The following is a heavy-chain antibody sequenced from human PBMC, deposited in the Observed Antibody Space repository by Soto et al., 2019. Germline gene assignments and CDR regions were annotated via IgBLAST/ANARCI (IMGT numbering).Heavy chain of an antibody. CDR3: GLSTAYYYYGMDV. CDR1: GGSISSYY. D-gene: IGHD6-25*01. V-gene: IGHV4-59*08. Sequence: SETLSLSCPVAGGSISSYYWSWIRQPRGEGLEWIGYIYYSGSTNYNPSLKSRVTISVDTSQNKFYLKLSSVKAADTAVYYCGLSTAYYYYGMDVGGQWTTVTVSS. J-gene: IGHJ6*02. CDR2: IYYSGST.